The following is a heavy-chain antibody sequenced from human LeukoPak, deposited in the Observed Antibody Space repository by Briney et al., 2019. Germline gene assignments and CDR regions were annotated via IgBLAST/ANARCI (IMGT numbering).Heavy chain of an antibody. J-gene: IGHJ6*03. CDR3: ARGENLGYSSSTKRRNCKNYYYYMDV. Sequence: KPSETLSLTCTVSGDSITSSNYHWAWIRQPPGKRLEWIGEINHSGSTNYNPSLKSRVTISVDTSKNQFSLKLSSVTAADTAVYYCARGENLGYSSSTKRRNCKNYYYYMDVWGKGTTVTVSS. CDR1: GDSITSSNYH. V-gene: IGHV4-39*07. D-gene: IGHD2-2*01. CDR2: INHSGST.